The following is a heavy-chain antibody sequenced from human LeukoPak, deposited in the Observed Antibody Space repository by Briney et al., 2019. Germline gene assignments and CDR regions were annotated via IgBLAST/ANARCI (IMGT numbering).Heavy chain of an antibody. CDR2: IYHSGTT. CDR3: ARDNPQGGGTYYYYYYMDV. Sequence: PSETLSLTCTVSGYSISSTYYWGWIRQPPEKGLEWIGSIYHSGTTYYNPSLHSRVTISVDTSKNQFSLKLSSVTAADTAVYYCARDNPQGGGTYYYYYYMDVWGKGTTVTVSS. J-gene: IGHJ6*03. D-gene: IGHD2-15*01. V-gene: IGHV4-38-2*02. CDR1: GYSISSTYY.